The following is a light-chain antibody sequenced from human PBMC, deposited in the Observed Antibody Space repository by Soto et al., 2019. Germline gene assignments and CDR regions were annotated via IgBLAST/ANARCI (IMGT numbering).Light chain of an antibody. CDR3: LHHNSYPYT. V-gene: IGKV1-17*01. J-gene: IGKJ2*01. CDR2: ATS. Sequence: GARVTIACRASPGIRNLGWFQQKTGEAPKRLSYATSNLEGGVPSRFSGSGSGTEFTLTISSLQPEDFATYCCLHHNSYPYTFGQGTKVDIK. CDR1: PGIRN.